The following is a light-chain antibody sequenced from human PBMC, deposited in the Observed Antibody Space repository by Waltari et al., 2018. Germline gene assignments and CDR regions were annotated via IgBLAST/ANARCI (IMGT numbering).Light chain of an antibody. CDR3: QQFNASPRT. V-gene: IGKV1-39*01. J-gene: IGKJ1*01. Sequence: DIQMTQSPSSLSASVGDRVPITCRASQSISSYLNWYQQKPGKAPKLLIYAASSLQSGVPSRFSGSGSGTDFTLTINSLQPEDIATYYCQQFNASPRTFGQGTNVEIK. CDR2: AAS. CDR1: QSISSY.